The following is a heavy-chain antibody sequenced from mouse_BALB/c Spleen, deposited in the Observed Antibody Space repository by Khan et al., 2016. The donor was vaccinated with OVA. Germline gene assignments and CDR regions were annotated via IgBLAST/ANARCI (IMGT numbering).Heavy chain of an antibody. Sequence: QVQLKQSGPELKKPGETVKISCKASGYTFTNYGLNWVKQAPGKGLQWMGWINTNTGEPTYAVDFKGRFAFSLETSASTAYLPINNLKNEDTATYFCARPPYFSYVMVYWGQGTSVTVSS. V-gene: IGHV9-3-1*01. J-gene: IGHJ4*01. CDR3: ARPPYFSYVMVY. CDR1: GYTFTNYG. D-gene: IGHD2-10*01. CDR2: INTNTGEP.